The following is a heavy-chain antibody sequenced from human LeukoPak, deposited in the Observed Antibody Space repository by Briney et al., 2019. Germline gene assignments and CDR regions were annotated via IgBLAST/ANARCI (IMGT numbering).Heavy chain of an antibody. D-gene: IGHD2-21*02. V-gene: IGHV3-48*03. Sequence: GGSLRLSCAASGFPVNKYEMHWVRQAPGKGLEWVSYIDAGATSTNYADSVWGRFTLSRDNAQNSVHLQMNSLRDEDTAVYHCVRGRLLRSTKYLDYWGQGALVTVSS. CDR2: IDAGATST. J-gene: IGHJ4*02. CDR1: GFPVNKYE. CDR3: VRGRLLRSTKYLDY.